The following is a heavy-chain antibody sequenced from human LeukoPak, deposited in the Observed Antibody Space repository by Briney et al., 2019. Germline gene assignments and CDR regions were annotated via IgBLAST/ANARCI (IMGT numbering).Heavy chain of an antibody. J-gene: IGHJ4*02. Sequence: SETLSLTCAVSGYSISSGYYWGWIRQPPGKGLEWIGSIYHSGSTYYNPSLKSRVTISVDTSKNQFSLKLSSVTAADTAVNYCARLGGYEAAYYFDYWGQGTLVTVSS. D-gene: IGHD5-12*01. CDR2: IYHSGST. V-gene: IGHV4-38-2*01. CDR1: GYSISSGYY. CDR3: ARLGGYEAAYYFDY.